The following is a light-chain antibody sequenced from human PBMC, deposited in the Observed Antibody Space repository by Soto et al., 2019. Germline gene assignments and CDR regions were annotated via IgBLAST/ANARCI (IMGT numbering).Light chain of an antibody. CDR3: CSYAGSYTLYV. CDR1: SSDVGGYNY. Sequence: QSVLTQPRSVSGSPGQSVTISCTGTSSDVGGYNYVSWYQQHPGKAPKLMIYDVSQRPSGVPDRFSGSKSGNTASLTVSGLQSEDEADYYCCSYAGSYTLYVFRTGTKLTVL. V-gene: IGLV2-11*01. J-gene: IGLJ1*01. CDR2: DVS.